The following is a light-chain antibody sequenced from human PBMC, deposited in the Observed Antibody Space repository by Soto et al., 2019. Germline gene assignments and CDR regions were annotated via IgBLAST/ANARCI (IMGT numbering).Light chain of an antibody. V-gene: IGKV3-15*01. CDR3: QQYNNWPPWT. Sequence: VMTQSPATLSVSPGERATLSCRASQSVTRNLAWYQQNPGQAPRLLIYGASTRATGIPDRFSGSGSGTEFTLTISSLQSEDFVVYYCQQYNNWPPWTFGQGTKV. CDR2: GAS. CDR1: QSVTRN. J-gene: IGKJ1*01.